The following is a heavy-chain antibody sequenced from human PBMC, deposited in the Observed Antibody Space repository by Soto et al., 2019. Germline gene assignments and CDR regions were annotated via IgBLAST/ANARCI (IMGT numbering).Heavy chain of an antibody. D-gene: IGHD1-26*01. CDR3: ARDLIGSFGDYYYGMDV. CDR2: INPNRGGT. V-gene: IGHV1-2*04. Sequence: ASVKVSCKASGYTFTGYYMHWVRQAPGQGLEWMGWINPNRGGTNYAQKFQGWVTMTRDTSISTAYMELSRLRSDDTAVYYCARDLIGSFGDYYYGMDVWGQGTTVTVS. J-gene: IGHJ6*02. CDR1: GYTFTGYY.